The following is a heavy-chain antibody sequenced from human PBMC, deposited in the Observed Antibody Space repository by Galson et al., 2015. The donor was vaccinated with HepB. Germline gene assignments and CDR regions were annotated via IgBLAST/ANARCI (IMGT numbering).Heavy chain of an antibody. Sequence: SLRLSCAASGFTFTNYWMSWVRQAPGKGLEWVANIKQDGSETNYVDSVKGRFNISRDNAKNSLFLQMNYLRAEDTALYYCARDQGIAATTKFHNGMDVWGQGTTVTVSS. CDR1: GFTFTNYW. J-gene: IGHJ6*02. CDR3: ARDQGIAATTKFHNGMDV. CDR2: IKQDGSET. D-gene: IGHD6-25*01. V-gene: IGHV3-7*01.